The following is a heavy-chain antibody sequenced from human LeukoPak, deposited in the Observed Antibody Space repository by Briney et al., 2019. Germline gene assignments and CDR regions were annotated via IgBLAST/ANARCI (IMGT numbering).Heavy chain of an antibody. D-gene: IGHD4-17*01. CDR1: GGSISSYY. V-gene: IGHV4-4*07. CDR3: ARGLAVNTAKYFQH. Sequence: PSETLSLTCTVSGGSISSYYWSWIRQPAGKGLEWIGRIYTSGSTNYNPSLRSRVTMSVDTSKNQFSLKLSSVTAADTAVYYCARGLAVNTAKYFQHWGQGTLVTVSS. CDR2: IYTSGST. J-gene: IGHJ1*01.